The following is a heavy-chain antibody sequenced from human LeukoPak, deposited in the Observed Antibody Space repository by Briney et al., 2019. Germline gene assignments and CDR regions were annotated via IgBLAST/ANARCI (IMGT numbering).Heavy chain of an antibody. V-gene: IGHV4-59*01. Sequence: PSETLSLTCTVSGDSISTYSWIYIRQPPGKGLEWIGNISYSGSTKYNSSLKSRVTISLDTSKNQFSLKLSSVTAADTAVYYCVRGYQLLPDAFDIWGQGTMVTVSS. CDR1: GDSISTYS. J-gene: IGHJ3*02. CDR3: VRGYQLLPDAFDI. CDR2: ISYSGST. D-gene: IGHD2-2*01.